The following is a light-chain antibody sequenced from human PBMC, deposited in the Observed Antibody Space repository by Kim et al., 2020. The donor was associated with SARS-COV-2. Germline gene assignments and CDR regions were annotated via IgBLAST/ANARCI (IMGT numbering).Light chain of an antibody. J-gene: IGLJ2*01. CDR3: AAWDDSLSGPV. V-gene: IGLV1-47*01. CDR2: RNN. CDR1: RSNIGSNY. Sequence: GQRVTISCSGSRSNIGSNYVYWYQQLPGTAPKLLIYRNNQRPSGVPDRFSGYKSGTSASLTISGLRSEDEADYYCAAWDDSLSGPVFGGGTQLTVL.